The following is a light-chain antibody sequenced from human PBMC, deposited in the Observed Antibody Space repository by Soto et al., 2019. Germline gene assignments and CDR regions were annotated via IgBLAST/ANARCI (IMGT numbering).Light chain of an antibody. CDR3: QQYGSSPET. Sequence: EIVMTQSPDTLSVSPGERATLSCRASQSVSIDLAWYQQKPGQAPRLLIYDASSRATGIPDRFSGSGSGTDFTLTVSRLEPEDFAVYYCQQYGSSPETFGQGTKVDIK. CDR2: DAS. J-gene: IGKJ1*01. CDR1: QSVSID. V-gene: IGKV3-20*01.